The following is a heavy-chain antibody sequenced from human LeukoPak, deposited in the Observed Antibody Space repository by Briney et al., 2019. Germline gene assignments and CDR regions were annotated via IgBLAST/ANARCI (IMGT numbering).Heavy chain of an antibody. CDR2: ISGSGDYT. CDR3: AKDPRRGYCSGGSCYSGVSFDY. J-gene: IGHJ4*02. CDR1: GFTFSSHG. Sequence: GGSLRLSCAASGFTFSSHGMSWVRQAPGKGLEWVSTISGSGDYTYYADSVKGRFTISRDNSKNTLYLQMNSLRAEDTAVYYCAKDPRRGYCSGGSCYSGVSFDYWGQGTLVTVSS. V-gene: IGHV3-23*01. D-gene: IGHD2-15*01.